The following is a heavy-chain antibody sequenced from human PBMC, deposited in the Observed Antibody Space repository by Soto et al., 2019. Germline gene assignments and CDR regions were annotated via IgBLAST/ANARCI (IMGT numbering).Heavy chain of an antibody. D-gene: IGHD1-1*01. Sequence: XESLQRSCAASGFTFTRYSMNWVRQAPGKGLEWVSSISSTTNYIYYADSMKGRFTVSRDNAKNSVYLEMNSLSAEDTAVYYCARESEDLTSNVDYWGQGTLVIVSS. CDR2: ISSTTNYI. CDR1: GFTFTRYS. J-gene: IGHJ4*02. V-gene: IGHV3-21*01. CDR3: ARESEDLTSNVDY.